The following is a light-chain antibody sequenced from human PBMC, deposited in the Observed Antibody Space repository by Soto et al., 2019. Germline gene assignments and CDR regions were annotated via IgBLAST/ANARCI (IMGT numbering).Light chain of an antibody. J-gene: IGKJ4*01. CDR3: QQERSWPLP. V-gene: IGKV3-11*01. Sequence: EVVLTQSPATLSLSPGERATLSCRASESVDTYLGWYQQKPGQAPRLLIYDASKRATGIPTRFSGSGSGTDFTLTISSLEPEDFVLYYCQQERSWPLPFGGGTKVEI. CDR2: DAS. CDR1: ESVDTY.